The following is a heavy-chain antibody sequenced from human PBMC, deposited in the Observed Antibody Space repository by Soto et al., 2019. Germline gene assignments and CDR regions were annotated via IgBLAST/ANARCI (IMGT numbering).Heavy chain of an antibody. V-gene: IGHV4-30-4*01. D-gene: IGHD2-8*02. Sequence: SETLSLTCTVSGDSIISGDYYWSWIRQTPGKGLEWIGYIYYSGDTNYNPSLKSRVIISVDTSKNQFSLKLSSVTAADTAVDCYARDKITGLFDYWGQGTPATICS. CDR3: ARDKITGLFDY. J-gene: IGHJ4*02. CDR2: IYYSGDT. CDR1: GDSIISGDYY.